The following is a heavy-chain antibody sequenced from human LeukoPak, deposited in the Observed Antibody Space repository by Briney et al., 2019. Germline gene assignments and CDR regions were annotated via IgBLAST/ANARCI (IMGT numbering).Heavy chain of an antibody. Sequence: PSETLSLTCTVSGDSLSSGDYYWGWLRQPAGTGLEWIGRIYTSGSTNYTPSLKSRVTISVDTSKNQFSLKLSSVTAADTAVYFCARGPYSYDSSGAFDIWGQGTMVTVSS. V-gene: IGHV4-61*02. CDR1: GDSLSSGDYY. J-gene: IGHJ3*02. CDR3: ARGPYSYDSSGAFDI. CDR2: IYTSGST. D-gene: IGHD3-22*01.